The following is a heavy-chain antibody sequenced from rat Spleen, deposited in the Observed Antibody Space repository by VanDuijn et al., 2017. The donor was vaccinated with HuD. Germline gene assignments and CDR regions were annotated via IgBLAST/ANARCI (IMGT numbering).Heavy chain of an antibody. D-gene: IGHD3-1*01. Sequence: EVQLVESDGGLVQPGRSLKLSCAASGFTFSDYYMAWVRQAPTKGLEWVATLSYDATAPYYRDSVKGRFTISRDNAKGTLSLQMDSLRSEDTATYYCARHPRPLDYWGQGVMVTVSS. CDR2: LSYDATAP. V-gene: IGHV5-29*01. CDR1: GFTFSDYY. CDR3: ARHPRPLDY. J-gene: IGHJ2*01.